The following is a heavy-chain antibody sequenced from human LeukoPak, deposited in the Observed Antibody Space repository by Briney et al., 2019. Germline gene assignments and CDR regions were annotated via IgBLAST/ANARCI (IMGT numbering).Heavy chain of an antibody. CDR2: INPNSGGT. V-gene: IGHV1-2*02. CDR3: ASCGSSTSCYGYYYYMDV. J-gene: IGHJ6*03. Sequence: ASVKVSCNASGYTFTGYYMHWVRQAPGQGLEWMGWINPNSGGTNYAQKFQGRVTMTRDTSISTAYMELSRLRSDDTAVYYCASCGSSTSCYGYYYYMDVWGKGTTVTVSS. D-gene: IGHD2-2*01. CDR1: GYTFTGYY.